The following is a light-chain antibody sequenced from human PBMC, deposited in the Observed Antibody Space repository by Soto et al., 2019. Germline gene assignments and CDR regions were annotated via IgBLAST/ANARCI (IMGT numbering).Light chain of an antibody. V-gene: IGKV3-20*01. CDR2: GAS. CDR1: QSVSSSY. J-gene: IGKJ1*01. CDR3: QQYGRT. Sequence: EIVLTQSPGTLSLSPGERATLSCRASQSVSSSYLAWYQQKPGQAPRLLIYGASSRATASPDRFSGSGYGTDFTLTISRLDPEDFAVYYCQQYGRTFGQGTKVEIK.